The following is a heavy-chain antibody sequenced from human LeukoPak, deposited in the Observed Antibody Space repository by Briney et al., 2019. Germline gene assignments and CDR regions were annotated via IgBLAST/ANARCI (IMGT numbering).Heavy chain of an antibody. CDR3: AKASLYGSGDYYYYGMDV. D-gene: IGHD3-10*01. Sequence: GGSLRLSCAASGFTFSSYAMSWVRQAPGKGLEWVSAISGSGGSTYYADSVKGRFTISRDNSKNTLYLQMYSLRAEDTAVYYCAKASLYGSGDYYYYGMDVWGQGTTVTVSS. J-gene: IGHJ6*02. CDR1: GFTFSSYA. CDR2: ISGSGGST. V-gene: IGHV3-23*01.